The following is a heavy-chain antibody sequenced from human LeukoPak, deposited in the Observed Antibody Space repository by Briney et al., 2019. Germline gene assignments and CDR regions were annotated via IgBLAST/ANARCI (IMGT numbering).Heavy chain of an antibody. CDR2: IRSKANSYAT. CDR3: AITYYYDSNVGQNAFDI. D-gene: IGHD3-22*01. V-gene: IGHV3-73*01. CDR1: GFTFSGSA. J-gene: IGHJ3*02. Sequence: SGGSLRLSCAASGFTFSGSAMHWVRQASGKGLEWVGRIRSKANSYATAYAASVKGRFTISRDDSKNTAYLQMNSLRAEDTAVYYCAITYYYDSNVGQNAFDIWGQGTMVTVSS.